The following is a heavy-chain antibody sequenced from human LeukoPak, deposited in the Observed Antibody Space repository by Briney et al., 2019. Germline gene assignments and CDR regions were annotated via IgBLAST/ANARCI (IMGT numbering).Heavy chain of an antibody. D-gene: IGHD3-3*01. CDR1: GVTFSYQW. V-gene: IGHV3-74*01. J-gene: IGHJ4*02. CDR3: VRGTTFWRGVDY. Sequence: GGSLGLSCSASGVTFSYQWMHWVRQSPRKGLVWVSRISPDGSSTAYADSVKGRFTISRDNARNTLYLEMSSLRDEDSAVYFCVRGTTFWRGVDYWGQGTLVTVSS. CDR2: ISPDGSST.